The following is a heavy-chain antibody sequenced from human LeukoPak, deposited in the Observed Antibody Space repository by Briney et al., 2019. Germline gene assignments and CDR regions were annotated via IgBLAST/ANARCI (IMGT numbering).Heavy chain of an antibody. V-gene: IGHV4-59*08. CDR1: GGFINSYY. J-gene: IGHJ3*02. Sequence: SETLSLTCTVSGGFINSYYWSWIRQPPGKGLEWIGYIYYSGSTNYNPSPTSRVTISVDRTKNQFSLKLRSVTAADTAVYYCARRAADDAFDIWGQGTMVTVSS. CDR2: IYYSGST. CDR3: ARRAADDAFDI.